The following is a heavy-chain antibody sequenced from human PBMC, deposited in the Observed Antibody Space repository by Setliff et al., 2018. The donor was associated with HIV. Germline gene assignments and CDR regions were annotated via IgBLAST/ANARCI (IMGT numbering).Heavy chain of an antibody. CDR2: IHYTGNT. CDR1: GGSITSTTYY. D-gene: IGHD2-21*02. V-gene: IGHV4-39*02. J-gene: IGHJ4*02. Sequence: PSETLSLTCTVSGGSITSTTYYWGWIRQPPGKGLEWIGTIHYTGNTYHNPSLKSRVTISVEASKNQTSLKLTAVTAADSAVYYCAREGDGIDFWGQGTLVTVSS. CDR3: AREGDGIDF.